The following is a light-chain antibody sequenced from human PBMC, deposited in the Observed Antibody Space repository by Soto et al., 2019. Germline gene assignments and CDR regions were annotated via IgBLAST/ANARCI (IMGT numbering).Light chain of an antibody. CDR1: QGISNY. CDR3: KKYNSAPWT. CDR2: AAS. J-gene: IGKJ1*01. V-gene: IGKV1-27*01. Sequence: DIQMTQSPSSLSASVGDRVTITCRASQGISNYLAWYQQKPGKVHRLLIYAASTLQSGVPSRFSGSGSGTDFTLTIRSLQPEDVATYYCKKYNSAPWTFGQGTKVDIK.